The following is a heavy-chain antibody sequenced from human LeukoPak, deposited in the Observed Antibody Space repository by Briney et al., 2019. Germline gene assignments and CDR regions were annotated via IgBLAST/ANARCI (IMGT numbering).Heavy chain of an antibody. CDR3: ARGQEFDDGVFDS. CDR1: GFSFSSFA. V-gene: IGHV3-23*01. J-gene: IGHJ4*02. Sequence: GGSLRLSCAASGFSFSSFAMTWVRQAPGKGLEWVSTIRSNGATAYNAVSVKGRFTISRDNSKNTVYLQMNSLRVEDTAIYYCARGQEFDDGVFDSWGQGTLVTVSS. CDR2: IRSNGATA. D-gene: IGHD1-1*01.